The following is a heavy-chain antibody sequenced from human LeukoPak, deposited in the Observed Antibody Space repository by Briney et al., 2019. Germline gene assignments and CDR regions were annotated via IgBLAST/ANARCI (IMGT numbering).Heavy chain of an antibody. CDR3: ARAPPVTPFDY. V-gene: IGHV3-48*03. CDR1: GFTFSSYE. D-gene: IGHD4-17*01. Sequence: GGSLRLSCAASGFTFSSYEMNWVRQAPGKGLEWVSYISSSGSTIYYADSVKGRFTISRDNAKNSLYLQMNSLRAEDTAVYYCARAPPVTPFDYWDQGTLVTVSS. J-gene: IGHJ4*02. CDR2: ISSSGSTI.